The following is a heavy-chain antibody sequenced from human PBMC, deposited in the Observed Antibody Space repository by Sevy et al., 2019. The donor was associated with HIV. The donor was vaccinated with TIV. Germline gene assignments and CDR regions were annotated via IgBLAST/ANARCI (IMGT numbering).Heavy chain of an antibody. V-gene: IGHV3-23*01. J-gene: IGHJ4*02. CDR1: GFTFSSYA. CDR2: ISGSGGST. CDR3: AKVSLRGYSYGPYFDY. Sequence: GGSLRLSCAASGFTFSSYAMSWVRQAPGKGLEWVSAISGSGGSTYYADSVKGRFTISRDNSKNTLYLQMNSLRAEDTAVYYCAKVSLRGYSYGPYFDYWGQGTLVTVSS. D-gene: IGHD5-18*01.